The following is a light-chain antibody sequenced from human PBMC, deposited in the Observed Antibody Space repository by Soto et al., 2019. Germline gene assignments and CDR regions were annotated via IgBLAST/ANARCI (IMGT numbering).Light chain of an antibody. V-gene: IGLV2-14*01. Sequence: QSALTQPRSVSGSPGQSVTLSCTGTSSDIGVYNYVAWHQLHPGKAPKLIIYHVKNRPSGVSNRFSGSKSGNTASLIISGLQADDEADYYCSSLTTSSTWVFGGGTKLTVL. CDR1: SSDIGVYNY. CDR3: SSLTTSSTWV. J-gene: IGLJ3*02. CDR2: HVK.